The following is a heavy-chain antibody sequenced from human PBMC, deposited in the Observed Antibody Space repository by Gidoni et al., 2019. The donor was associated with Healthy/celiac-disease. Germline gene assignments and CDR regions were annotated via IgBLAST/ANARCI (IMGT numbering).Heavy chain of an antibody. J-gene: IGHJ4*02. D-gene: IGHD1-26*01. CDR1: GFTCSSYA. Sequence: EVQRLESGGGLVQQGGSLRLSCAAAGFTCSSYAMSWVRQAPGRGLEAVAAIRGSGGSTYHADAVKGRFTISRDTSKNTLYPQMNSLRAQDTAVSYCAKEPYGKREGGSYFDYWGQGTLVTVSS. CDR3: AKEPYGKREGGSYFDY. V-gene: IGHV3-23*01. CDR2: IRGSGGST.